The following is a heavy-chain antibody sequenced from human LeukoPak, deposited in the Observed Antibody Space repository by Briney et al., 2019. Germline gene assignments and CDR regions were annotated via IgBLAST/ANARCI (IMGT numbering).Heavy chain of an antibody. J-gene: IGHJ4*02. CDR3: ARGLYYYDSSGYQDFDY. CDR2: MNPNSGNT. V-gene: IGHV1-8*01. Sequence: ASVKVSCKASGYTFTSYDINWVRQATGQGLEWMGWMNPNSGNTGYAQKFQGRVTMTRNTSISTAYMELSSLRSEDAAVYYCARGLYYYDSSGYQDFDYWGQGTLVTVSS. D-gene: IGHD3-22*01. CDR1: GYTFTSYD.